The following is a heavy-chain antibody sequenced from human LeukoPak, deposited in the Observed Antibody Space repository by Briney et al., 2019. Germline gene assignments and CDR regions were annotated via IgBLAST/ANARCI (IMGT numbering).Heavy chain of an antibody. CDR2: IGTAGDT. J-gene: IGHJ3*02. CDR3: VRGSYCGGGSCYPVGAFDI. Sequence: GGSLRLSCAASGFTFISYDMHWVRQGTGKRLEWVSGIGTAGDTYYSGSVKGRFTTSRENAKNSLYLQMNSLRAGDTGVYHCVRGSYCGGGSCYPVGAFDIRGQGTMVTVSS. CDR1: GFTFISYD. V-gene: IGHV3-13*01. D-gene: IGHD2-15*01.